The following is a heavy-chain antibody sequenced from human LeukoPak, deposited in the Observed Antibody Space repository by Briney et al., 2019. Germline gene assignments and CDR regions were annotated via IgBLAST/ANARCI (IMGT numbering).Heavy chain of an antibody. CDR2: INANSGGT. CDR1: GYTFTGYY. J-gene: IGHJ4*02. V-gene: IGHV1-2*02. Sequence: GASVKVSCKASGYTFTGYYMYWVRQAPGQGLEWMGWINANSGGTNYAQNFQGRVTMTRDTSISTAYMELSRLRSDDTAVYYCARAYSSTSETQFDYWGQGTLVTVSS. CDR3: ARAYSSTSETQFDY. D-gene: IGHD6-13*01.